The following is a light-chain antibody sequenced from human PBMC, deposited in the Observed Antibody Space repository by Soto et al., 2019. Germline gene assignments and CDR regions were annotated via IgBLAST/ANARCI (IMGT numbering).Light chain of an antibody. V-gene: IGKV3-20*01. CDR1: QSLSSNF. Sequence: EIVLTQSPATMSLSPWERANLSCRASQSLSSNFLAWYKQKPGQAPRLLIFGASSRATGIPDRFSGSGSGTDFTLTIRRLEPEDFAVYYCQQYAGSSTFGQGTKLDIK. CDR2: GAS. CDR3: QQYAGSST. J-gene: IGKJ1*01.